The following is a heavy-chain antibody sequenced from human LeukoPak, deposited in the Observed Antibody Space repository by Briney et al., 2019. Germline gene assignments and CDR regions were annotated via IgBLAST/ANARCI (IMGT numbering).Heavy chain of an antibody. D-gene: IGHD2-15*01. CDR3: ARVVAY. V-gene: IGHV4-38-2*02. CDR1: GYPISSGYY. CDR2: IHHSGST. J-gene: IGHJ4*02. Sequence: PSETLFLTCTVSGYPISSGYYWGWIRQPPGKGLEWIGSIHHSGSTYYNPSLKSRVTISVDTSKNQFSLKLSSVTAADTAVYYCARVVAYWGQGTLVTVSS.